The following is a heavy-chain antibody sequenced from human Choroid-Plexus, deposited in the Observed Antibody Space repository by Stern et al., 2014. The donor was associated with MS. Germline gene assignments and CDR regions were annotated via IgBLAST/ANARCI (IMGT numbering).Heavy chain of an antibody. V-gene: IGHV3-30*18. CDR2: LSDDGSNK. CDR3: AKDRQYLTYFFDH. Sequence: MQLVESGGGVVQPGRPLRLSCVASGFTFGSCAMHWVRQAPSKGLAWVPGLSDDGSNKYYADSVKGRFTISRDNSQNTLYMQMSSLRPEDTAVYYCAKDRQYLTYFFDHWGQGSLVTVSS. CDR1: GFTFGSCA. D-gene: IGHD2/OR15-2a*01. J-gene: IGHJ5*02.